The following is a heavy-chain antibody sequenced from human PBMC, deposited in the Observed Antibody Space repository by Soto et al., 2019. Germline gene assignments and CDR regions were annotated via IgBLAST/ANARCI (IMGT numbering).Heavy chain of an antibody. CDR3: ASRPGGYVDGLVWDWFDP. J-gene: IGHJ5*02. CDR2: IIPILGIA. Sequence: ASVKVSCKASGGTFSSYTISWVRQAPGQGLEWMGRIIPILGIANYAQKFQDRVTITADKSTSTAYMELSSLRSEDTAVYYCASRPGGYVDGLVWDWFDPWGQGTLVTVSS. CDR1: GGTFSSYT. D-gene: IGHD5-12*01. V-gene: IGHV1-69*02.